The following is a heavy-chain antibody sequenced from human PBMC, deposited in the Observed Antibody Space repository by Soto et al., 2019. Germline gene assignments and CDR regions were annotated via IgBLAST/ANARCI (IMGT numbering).Heavy chain of an antibody. J-gene: IGHJ4*02. V-gene: IGHV3-74*01. CDR3: ARLSLIRGVTADY. CDR2: INSDGSST. CDR1: GFTFNTYW. D-gene: IGHD3-10*01. Sequence: EVQLVESGGGLVQPGGSLRLSCAASGFTFNTYWMHWVRQVPGKGLVWVSRINSDGSSTDYADSVKGRFTISRDNAKNTLYLQMNNLSAEDTAVYYCARLSLIRGVTADYWGQGTLVTVSS.